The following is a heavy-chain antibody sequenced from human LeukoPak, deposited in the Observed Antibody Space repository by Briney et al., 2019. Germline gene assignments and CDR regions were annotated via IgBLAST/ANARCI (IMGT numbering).Heavy chain of an antibody. D-gene: IGHD5-12*01. CDR1: GGSFSGYY. CDR2: INHSGST. V-gene: IGHV4-34*01. J-gene: IGHJ4*02. Sequence: SETLSLTCAVYGGSFSGYYWSWIRQPPGKGLEWIGEINHSGSTNYNPSLKSRVTISVDTSKNQFSLKLSSVTAADTAVYYCARGSGYDFYYWGQGTLVTVSS. CDR3: ARGSGYDFYY.